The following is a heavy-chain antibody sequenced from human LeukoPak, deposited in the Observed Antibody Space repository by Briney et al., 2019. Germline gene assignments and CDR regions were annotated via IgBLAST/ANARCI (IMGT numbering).Heavy chain of an antibody. CDR1: GGSISSYY. CDR3: ARDFGRGSYHHMVPHY. V-gene: IGHV4-59*01. D-gene: IGHD1-26*01. CDR2: IYYSGSN. Sequence: SETLSLTCTVSGGSISSYYWSWIRQPPGKGLEWIGYIYYSGSNNYNPSLKSRVTISVDTSKNQFSLKLSSVTAADTAVYYCARDFGRGSYHHMVPHYWGQGTLVTVSS. J-gene: IGHJ4*02.